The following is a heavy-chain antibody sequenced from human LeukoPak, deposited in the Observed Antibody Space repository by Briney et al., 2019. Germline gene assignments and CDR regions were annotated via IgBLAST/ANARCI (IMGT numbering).Heavy chain of an antibody. Sequence: SVTVSCKASGGTFSSYAISWVRQAPGQGLEWMGGIIPIFGTANYAQKFQGRVTITADESTSTAYMELSSLRSEDTAVYYCARVFSMERTNYFDYWGQGTLVTVSS. D-gene: IGHD3-10*01. CDR1: GGTFSSYA. J-gene: IGHJ4*02. CDR3: ARVFSMERTNYFDY. CDR2: IIPIFGTA. V-gene: IGHV1-69*13.